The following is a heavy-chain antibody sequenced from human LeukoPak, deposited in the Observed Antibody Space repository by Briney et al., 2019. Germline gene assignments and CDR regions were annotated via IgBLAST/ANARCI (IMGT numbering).Heavy chain of an antibody. CDR1: VFTFSRYA. CDR3: AKGQYYHWLVQGDWFDP. D-gene: IGHD6-19*01. V-gene: IGHV3-23*01. CDR2: ISGSGGST. J-gene: IGHJ5*02. Sequence: PGGSLRLSCAASVFTFSRYAMSWVRQAPGKGLEWVSAISGSGGSTYYADSVKGRFTISRDNSKNTLYLQMNSLRDEDTAVYYCAKGQYYHWLVQGDWFDPWGQGTLVTVSS.